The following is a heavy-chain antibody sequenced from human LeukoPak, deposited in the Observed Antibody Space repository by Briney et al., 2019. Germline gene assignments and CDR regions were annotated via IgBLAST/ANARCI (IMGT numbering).Heavy chain of an antibody. V-gene: IGHV3-66*04. J-gene: IGHJ4*02. CDR2: VECGGDT. D-gene: IGHD2-8*02. Sequence: GGSLRLSCAASGFSVTSKYINWVRQAPGKWLEWVLVVECGGDTSYANSVKGRFTISRDNSKNTLYLQMNSLRAEDTAVYYCARPPHRGPSWYYFDYWGQGTLVTVSS. CDR3: ARPPHRGPSWYYFDY. CDR1: GFSVTSKY.